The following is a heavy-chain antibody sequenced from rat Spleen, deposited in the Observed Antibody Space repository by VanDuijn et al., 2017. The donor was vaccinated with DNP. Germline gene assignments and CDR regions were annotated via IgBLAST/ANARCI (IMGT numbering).Heavy chain of an antibody. D-gene: IGHD1-11*01. CDR3: TTFEGTNA. J-gene: IGHJ4*01. CDR1: GFTFADFF. CDR2: RRNEARTYIT. Sequence: EVKLLESGGRLAQPGGSLRLSCAASGFTFADFFMSWIRQSPGKAPEWLSFRRNEARTYITEYSPSVKGRFTIARDNAKSTLYLQMDSLRSEDTATYYCTTFEGTNAWGQGTSVTVSS. V-gene: IGHV7-6*01.